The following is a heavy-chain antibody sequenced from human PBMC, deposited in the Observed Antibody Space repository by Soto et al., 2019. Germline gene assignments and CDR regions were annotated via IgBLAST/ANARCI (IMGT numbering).Heavy chain of an antibody. CDR1: GGSISSGCYS. J-gene: IGHJ4*02. CDR3: ARDSGLTGTGGMFDN. D-gene: IGHD3-9*01. CDR2: IYHSGST. Sequence: PSETLSLTCAVSGGSISSGCYSWSWIRQPPGKGLEWIGYIYHSGSTNYDPSLKSRVTMSADTSKNQISLNLSFVTAADTAIYYCARDSGLTGTGGMFDNWGQGILVTVSS. V-gene: IGHV4-61*01.